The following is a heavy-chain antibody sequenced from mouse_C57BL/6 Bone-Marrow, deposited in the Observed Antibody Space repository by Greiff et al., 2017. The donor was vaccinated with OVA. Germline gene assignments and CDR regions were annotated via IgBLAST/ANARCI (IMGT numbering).Heavy chain of an antibody. J-gene: IGHJ1*03. CDR3: ARDYYYGSSLVV. CDR2: IDPSDSYT. V-gene: IGHV1-69*01. Sequence: QVQLQQPGAELVMPGASVKLSCKASGYTFTSYWMHWVQQRPGQGLEWIGEIDPSDSYTNYNQKFKGKSTLTVDKSSSTAYMQLSSLTSEDSAVYYCARDYYYGSSLVVWGTGTTVTVSS. D-gene: IGHD1-1*01. CDR1: GYTFTSYW.